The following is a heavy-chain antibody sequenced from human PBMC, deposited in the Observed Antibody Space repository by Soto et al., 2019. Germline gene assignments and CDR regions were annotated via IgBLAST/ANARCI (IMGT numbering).Heavy chain of an antibody. D-gene: IGHD6-13*01. CDR1: GFTFSSYA. CDR3: AKSDFPVIAAAGTIDY. CDR2: ISGSGGST. Sequence: GESLKISCAASGFTFSSYAMSWVRQAPGKGLEWVSAISGSGGSTYYADSVKGRFTISRDNSKNTLYLQMNSLRAEDTAVDYCAKSDFPVIAAAGTIDYWGQGTLVTVSS. V-gene: IGHV3-23*01. J-gene: IGHJ4*02.